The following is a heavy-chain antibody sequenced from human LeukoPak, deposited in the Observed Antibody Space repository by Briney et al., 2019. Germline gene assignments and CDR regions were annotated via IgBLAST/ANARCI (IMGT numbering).Heavy chain of an antibody. V-gene: IGHV3-48*01. D-gene: IGHD3-22*01. Sequence: GGSLRLSCAASGFTFRSYTMNWVRQAPGTGPEWVSYISSSSSTIYYADSVKGRFTISRDNAKNSLYLQMNSLRAEDTAVYYCARGVHYYDSSGYYPTFDYWGQGTLVTVSS. CDR2: ISSSSSTI. J-gene: IGHJ4*02. CDR3: ARGVHYYDSSGYYPTFDY. CDR1: GFTFRSYT.